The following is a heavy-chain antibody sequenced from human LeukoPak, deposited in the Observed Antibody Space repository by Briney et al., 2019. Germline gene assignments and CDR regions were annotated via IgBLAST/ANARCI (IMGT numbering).Heavy chain of an antibody. J-gene: IGHJ4*02. CDR1: GGSFSGYY. Sequence: APETLSLTCALYGGSFSGYYWSWIRQPPGEGLEWIGEIIHSGSTNYNPSLKSRVTISVDTSKNQFSLKLSPVTAADTAVYYCARGRPDIVVVPAAIYYWGQGTLVTVSS. V-gene: IGHV4-34*01. D-gene: IGHD2-2*01. CDR3: ARGRPDIVVVPAAIYY. CDR2: IIHSGST.